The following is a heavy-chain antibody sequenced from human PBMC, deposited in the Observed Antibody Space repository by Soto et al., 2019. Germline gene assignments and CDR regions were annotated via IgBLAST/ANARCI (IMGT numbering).Heavy chain of an antibody. CDR1: GFTFSSYS. J-gene: IGHJ5*02. CDR3: ARDRDSSSWYPLHPNWFDP. D-gene: IGHD6-13*01. Sequence: EVQLVESGGGLVKPGGSLRLSCAASGFTFSSYSMNWVRQAPGKGLEWVSSISSSSSYIYYADSVKGRFTISRDNAKNSLYLQMNSLRAEDTAVYYCARDRDSSSWYPLHPNWFDPWGQGTLVTVSS. V-gene: IGHV3-21*01. CDR2: ISSSSSYI.